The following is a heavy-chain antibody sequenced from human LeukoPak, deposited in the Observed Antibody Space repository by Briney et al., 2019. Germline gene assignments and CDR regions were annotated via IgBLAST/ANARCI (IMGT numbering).Heavy chain of an antibody. J-gene: IGHJ4*02. V-gene: IGHV4-4*07. Sequence: SETLSLTCTVSGGPISSFYWTWVRQPAGMGLEWIGRIYTSGSINYNPSLKSRVTMSVDTSKNQFSLKLSSVTVADTAVYYCARGLDYYDSSGHDYWGQGTLVTVSS. D-gene: IGHD3-22*01. CDR2: IYTSGSI. CDR1: GGPISSFY. CDR3: ARGLDYYDSSGHDY.